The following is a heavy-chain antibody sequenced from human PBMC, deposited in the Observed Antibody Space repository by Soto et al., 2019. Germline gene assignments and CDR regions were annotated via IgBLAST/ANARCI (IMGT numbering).Heavy chain of an antibody. Sequence: PSETLSLTCAVYGGSFSGYYWSWIRQPPGKGLEWIGEINHSGSTNYNPSLKSRVTISVDTSKNQFSLKLSSVTAADTAVYYCARHGWSGYYTGINYYYGMDVWGQGTTVTVSS. CDR1: GGSFSGYY. CDR2: INHSGST. D-gene: IGHD3-3*01. CDR3: ARHGWSGYYTGINYYYGMDV. V-gene: IGHV4-34*01. J-gene: IGHJ6*02.